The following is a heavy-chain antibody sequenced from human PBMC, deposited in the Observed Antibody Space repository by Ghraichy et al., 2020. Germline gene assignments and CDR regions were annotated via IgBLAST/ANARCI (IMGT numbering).Heavy chain of an antibody. V-gene: IGHV4-4*02. CDR1: GGSISSSNW. D-gene: IGHD3-3*01. J-gene: IGHJ6*02. CDR3: ARIQGYDFWSGWEKGAYARGTGDGMDG. Sequence: SETLSLTCAVSGGSISSSNWWSWVRQPPGKGLEWIGEIYHSGSTNYNPSLKSRVTISVDKSKNQFSLKLSSVTAADTAVYYCARIQGYDFWSGWEKGAYARGTGDGMDGWGQGTTVTVSS. CDR2: IYHSGST.